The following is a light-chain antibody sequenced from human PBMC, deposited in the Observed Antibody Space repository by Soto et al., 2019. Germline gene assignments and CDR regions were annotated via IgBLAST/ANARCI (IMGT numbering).Light chain of an antibody. CDR3: ETWDFNTRV. CDR2: LEGSGSY. Sequence: QSVLTQSSSASASLGSSVKLTCTLSSGHSSYIIAWHQQQPGKAPRYLMKLEGSGSYNKGSEVPDRFSGSSSGADRYLTISHLQFEDEADYYCETWDFNTRVFGGGTQLTVL. CDR1: SGHSSYI. J-gene: IGLJ3*02. V-gene: IGLV4-60*02.